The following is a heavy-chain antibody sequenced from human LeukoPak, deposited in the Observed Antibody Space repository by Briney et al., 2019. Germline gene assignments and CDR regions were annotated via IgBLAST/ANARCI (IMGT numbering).Heavy chain of an antibody. CDR1: GGSISSSTYY. CDR2: IYYSGST. Sequence: PSETLSLTCTVSGGSISSSTYYWGWIRQPPGKGLEWIGSIYYSGSTYYNPSLKSRVTISVDTSKNQFSLKLSSVTAADTAVYYCARDLTAVAGQFDPWGQGTLVTVSS. CDR3: ARDLTAVAGQFDP. D-gene: IGHD6-19*01. V-gene: IGHV4-39*07. J-gene: IGHJ5*02.